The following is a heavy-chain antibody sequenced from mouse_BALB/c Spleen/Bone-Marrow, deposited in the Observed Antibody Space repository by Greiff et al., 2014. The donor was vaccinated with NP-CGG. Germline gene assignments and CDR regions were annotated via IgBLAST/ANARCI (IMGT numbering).Heavy chain of an antibody. CDR3: TRRLLYYAMGY. CDR2: INPSNGGT. D-gene: IGHD2-13*01. V-gene: IGHV1S81*02. Sequence: VQLQQSGAELVKPGASVKLSCKASGYTFTSYYMYWVKQRPGQGLEWIGEINPSNGGTNFNEKFKSKATLTVDKSSSTAYMQLSSLTSEDSAVYYCTRRLLYYAMGYWGQGTSVTVSS. J-gene: IGHJ4*01. CDR1: GYTFTSYY.